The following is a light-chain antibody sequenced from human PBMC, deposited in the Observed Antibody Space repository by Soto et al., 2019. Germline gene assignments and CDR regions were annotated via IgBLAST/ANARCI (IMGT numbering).Light chain of an antibody. J-gene: IGKJ4*01. CDR2: AAS. V-gene: IGKV1-27*01. Sequence: DIEMTQSPSSLSASVGDRVTITCRASLGIIDCLAWYQQKPGKVPKLLIYAASTLQTGVPSRFSGSGSRTDFTLTISNLQPEDVATYYCQKYNSAPLTFGGGTKVEIK. CDR1: LGIIDC. CDR3: QKYNSAPLT.